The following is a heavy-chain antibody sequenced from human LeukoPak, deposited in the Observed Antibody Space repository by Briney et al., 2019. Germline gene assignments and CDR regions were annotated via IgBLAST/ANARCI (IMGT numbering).Heavy chain of an antibody. V-gene: IGHV1-2*04. D-gene: IGHD2-2*01. CDR2: MNHNSGGT. CDR3: AGDRSTDNLDYGMDV. J-gene: IGHJ6*04. Sequence: VPVTCKASAYTFTGYYMDWVGQPPAQGVAGMGWMNHNSGGTNYPQKFQGWVIKTRDTSISTAYVELRKLRTDDTAVYYCAGDRSTDNLDYGMDVWGKGTTVTVSS. CDR1: AYTFTGYY.